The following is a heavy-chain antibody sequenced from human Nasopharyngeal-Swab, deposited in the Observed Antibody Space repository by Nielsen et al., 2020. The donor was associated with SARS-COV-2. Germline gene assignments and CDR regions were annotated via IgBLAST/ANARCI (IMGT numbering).Heavy chain of an antibody. Sequence: GGSLRLSCAASGFTFSAFAMNCVRQAPGKGLEWLAYISSTSSPIYYSDSVRGRFTVSRDNARNALNLQMNSLRDDDTAVYYCARDPTAPPDPTFFDYWGQGTLVTVSS. CDR2: ISSTSSPI. J-gene: IGHJ4*02. D-gene: IGHD2-21*02. CDR1: GFTFSAFA. CDR3: ARDPTAPPDPTFFDY. V-gene: IGHV3-48*02.